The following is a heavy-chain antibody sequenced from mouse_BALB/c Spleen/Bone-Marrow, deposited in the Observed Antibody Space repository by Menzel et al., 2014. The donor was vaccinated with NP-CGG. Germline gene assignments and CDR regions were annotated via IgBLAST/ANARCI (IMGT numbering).Heavy chain of an antibody. CDR3: ARRYYGSSFSYFDY. CDR1: GFTFSSFG. CDR2: ISSGSSTI. Sequence: EVKLVESGGGLVQPGGSRKLSCAASGFTFSSFGMHWVRQAPEKGLEWVAYISSGSSTIYYADTVKGRFTISRDNPKNTLFLQMTSLRSEDTAMYYCARRYYGSSFSYFDYWGQGTTPTVSS. J-gene: IGHJ2*01. V-gene: IGHV5-17*02. D-gene: IGHD1-1*01.